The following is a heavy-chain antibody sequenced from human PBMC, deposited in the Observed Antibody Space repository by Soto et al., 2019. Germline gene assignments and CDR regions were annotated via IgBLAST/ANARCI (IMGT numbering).Heavy chain of an antibody. CDR3: ARDHYDFWSGFPPNIWFQP. V-gene: IGHV3-23*01. Sequence: GWSLRLSCEASGFLFSSYAMNLVRQAPGKGLEWVSSISSHGDTTYYAESVRGRFTISRDNSKNTLFLQMNSLRAGDTAVYFCARDHYDFWSGFPPNIWFQPWGQGTLVTVSS. CDR2: ISSHGDTT. CDR1: GFLFSSYA. J-gene: IGHJ5*02. D-gene: IGHD3-3*01.